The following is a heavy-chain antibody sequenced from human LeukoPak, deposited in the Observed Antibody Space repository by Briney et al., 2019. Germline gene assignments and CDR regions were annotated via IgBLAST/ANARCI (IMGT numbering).Heavy chain of an antibody. D-gene: IGHD3-22*01. J-gene: IGHJ4*02. CDR2: IYYSGST. CDR3: ARNGRPLDYYDTYFDY. V-gene: IGHV4-59*08. Sequence: PSETLSLTCTVSGGSISSYYWSWIRQPPGKGLEWIGYIYYSGSTNYNPSLKSRVPISVDTSKNQFSLKLSSVTAADTAVYYCARNGRPLDYYDTYFDYWGQGTLVTVSS. CDR1: GGSISSYY.